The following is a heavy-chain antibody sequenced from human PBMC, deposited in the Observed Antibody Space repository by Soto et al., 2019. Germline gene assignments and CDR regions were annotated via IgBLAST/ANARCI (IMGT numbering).Heavy chain of an antibody. D-gene: IGHD3-22*01. V-gene: IGHV4-30-4*01. J-gene: IGHJ4*02. Sequence: SETLSLTCTVSGGSISSGDYYWSWIRQPPGKGLEWIGYIYYSGNTYYNPSLKSRVTISMDRSKNQFSLKLSSVTAADTAVYYCARAAYDSSGPYPFDYWGQGTLVTVSS. CDR1: GGSISSGDYY. CDR3: ARAAYDSSGPYPFDY. CDR2: IYYSGNT.